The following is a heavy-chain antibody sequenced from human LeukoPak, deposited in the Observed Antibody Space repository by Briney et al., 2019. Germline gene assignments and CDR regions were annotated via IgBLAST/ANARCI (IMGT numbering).Heavy chain of an antibody. CDR2: INQSGST. CDR1: GGSFSGFS. J-gene: IGHJ5*01. V-gene: IGHV4-34*01. D-gene: IGHD6-19*01. CDR3: ARCESGGWFFDS. Sequence: PSETLSLTCDVSGGSFSGFSWNWIRQPPGKGLEWLGEINQSGSTKYNPSLESRVTISIDTSKSQFSLKMNSMTAADTAVYYCARCESGGWFFDSWGQGALVTVYS.